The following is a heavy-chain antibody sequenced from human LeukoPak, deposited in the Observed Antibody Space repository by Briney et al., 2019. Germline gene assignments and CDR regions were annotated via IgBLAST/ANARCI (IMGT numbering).Heavy chain of an antibody. CDR3: ADPTPRGTSDI. CDR1: GFTFSDYY. V-gene: IGHV3-72*01. D-gene: IGHD4-17*01. J-gene: IGHJ3*02. CDR2: IKNKASRYTT. Sequence: GGSLRLSCAASGFTFSDYYMSWIRQAPGKGLEWVGLIKNKASRYTTQYAPSVRGRFTISRDDSRNSVYLQMNSLRTEDTAVYYCADPTPRGTSDIWGRGTMVTVSS.